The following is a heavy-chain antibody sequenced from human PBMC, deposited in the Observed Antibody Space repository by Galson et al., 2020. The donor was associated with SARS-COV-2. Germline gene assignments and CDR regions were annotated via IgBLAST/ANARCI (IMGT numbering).Heavy chain of an antibody. CDR1: GFTFSSYD. CDR3: ARELRTIVAVGGPLLDV. V-gene: IGHV3-48*03. Sequence: GGSLRLSCAASGFTFSSYDMNWVRQAPGKGLEWVSYISSSGSTIYYADSVKGRFTISRDNAKNSLYLQMNSLRAEDTAVYYCARELRTIVAVGGPLLDVWGQGTTVTVSS. J-gene: IGHJ6*02. D-gene: IGHD6-19*01. CDR2: ISSSGSTI.